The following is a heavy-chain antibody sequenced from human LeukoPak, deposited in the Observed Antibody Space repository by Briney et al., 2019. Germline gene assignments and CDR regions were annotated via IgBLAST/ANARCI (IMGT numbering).Heavy chain of an antibody. CDR2: IYYSGST. CDR3: AREEGGPNDY. CDR1: GGSISSGGYY. V-gene: IGHV4-31*03. Sequence: PSETLSLTCTVSGGSISSGGYYWSWIRQHPGKGLEWIGYIYYSGSTYYNPSLKSRVTISVDTSKNQFTLKLSSVTAADTAVYYCAREEGGPNDYWGQGTLVTVSS. J-gene: IGHJ4*02. D-gene: IGHD2-15*01.